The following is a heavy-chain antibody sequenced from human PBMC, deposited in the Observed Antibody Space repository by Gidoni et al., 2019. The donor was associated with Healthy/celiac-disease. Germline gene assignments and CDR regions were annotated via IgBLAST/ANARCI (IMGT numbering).Heavy chain of an antibody. V-gene: IGHV4-59*01. Sequence: QVQLQESGPGLVKPSETLSLTCTVSGGSISSYYWSWIRQPPGKGLEWIGYIYYSGSTNYNPSLKSRVTISVDTSKNQFSLKLSSVTAADTAVYYCASAEFSGEVIWGQGTLVTVSS. D-gene: IGHD6-19*01. CDR2: IYYSGST. J-gene: IGHJ4*02. CDR1: GGSISSYY. CDR3: ASAEFSGEVI.